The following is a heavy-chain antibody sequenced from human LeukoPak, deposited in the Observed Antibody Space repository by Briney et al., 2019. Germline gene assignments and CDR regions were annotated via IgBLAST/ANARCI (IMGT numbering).Heavy chain of an antibody. D-gene: IGHD2-2*01. V-gene: IGHV4-4*07. CDR2: IHSSGTP. CDR1: GGSISTYY. Sequence: PSETLSLTCTVSGGSISTYYWSWIRQPAGKGLEGIGRIHSSGTPHYNPSLRSRVTLSIDTSKNQFSLKLSSVTAADTAVYYCGRLNLPAVSGAFDYWGQGTLVTVSS. CDR3: GRLNLPAVSGAFDY. J-gene: IGHJ4*02.